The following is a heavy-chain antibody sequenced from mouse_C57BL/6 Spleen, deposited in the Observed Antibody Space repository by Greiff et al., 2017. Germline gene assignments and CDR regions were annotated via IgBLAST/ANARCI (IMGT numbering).Heavy chain of an antibody. CDR3: ARVYYSNYGYYAMDY. Sequence: QVQLQQPGAELVMPGASVKLSCKASGYTFTSYWMHWVKQRPGQGLEWIGEIDPSDSYTNYNQKFKGKSTLTVDKSSSTAYMQLSSLTSEDSAVYYCARVYYSNYGYYAMDYWGQGTSVTVSS. CDR2: IDPSDSYT. D-gene: IGHD2-5*01. J-gene: IGHJ4*01. V-gene: IGHV1-69*01. CDR1: GYTFTSYW.